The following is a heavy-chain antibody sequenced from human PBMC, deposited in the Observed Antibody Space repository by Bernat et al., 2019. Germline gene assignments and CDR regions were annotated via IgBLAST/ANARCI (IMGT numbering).Heavy chain of an antibody. CDR1: GFTFSSYA. D-gene: IGHD3-16*01. CDR2: ISGSGSST. Sequence: EVQLVESGGGLVQPAGSLRLSCAASGFTFSSYAMSWVRQAPGKGLGWVSVISGSGSSTYYADSVKSRFTSSRNKSKIPMYLQMNSLRAEDTAVYYGAKDPGGYGLGEVRDYWGQGTLVTVSS. J-gene: IGHJ4*02. V-gene: IGHV3-23*04. CDR3: AKDPGGYGLGEVRDY.